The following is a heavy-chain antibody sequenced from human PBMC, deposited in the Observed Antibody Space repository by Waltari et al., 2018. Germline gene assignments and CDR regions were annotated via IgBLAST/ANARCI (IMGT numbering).Heavy chain of an antibody. V-gene: IGHV4-39*01. D-gene: IGHD2-15*01. Sequence: QVQLQESGPGLVKPSETLSLTCTVSGGSIDSSHHDWGWIRQPPGKGVEWIGSRYYSGSSYYNPSLKGRVTISVDTAKNQFSLNLSSVTAADTAVYYCVQLPGYWGQGTLVTVSS. J-gene: IGHJ4*02. CDR1: GGSIDSSHHD. CDR2: RYYSGSS. CDR3: VQLPGY.